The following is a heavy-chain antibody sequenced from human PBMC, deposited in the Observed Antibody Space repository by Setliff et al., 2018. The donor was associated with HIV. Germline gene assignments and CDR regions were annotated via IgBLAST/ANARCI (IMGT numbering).Heavy chain of an antibody. V-gene: IGHV1-2*02. CDR1: GYTFTGYY. CDR2: IDPKSGDT. Sequence: ASVKVSCKASGYTFTGYYLHWVRQAPGQGLEWMGWIDPKSGDTNYEQKLQGRVTLTRDTSISTAYMEVSNLRSDDTAVYYCATDDYNGDSFDNWGQGTLVTVSS. CDR3: ATDDYNGDSFDN. J-gene: IGHJ4*02. D-gene: IGHD4-4*01.